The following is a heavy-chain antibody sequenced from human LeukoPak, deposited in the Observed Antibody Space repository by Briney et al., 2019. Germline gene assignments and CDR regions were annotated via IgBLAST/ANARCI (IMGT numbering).Heavy chain of an antibody. CDR1: GVSISSGSNY. CDR3: ARSDGYGLVGI. Sequence: SETLSLTCSASGVSISSGSNYWGWIRQPPGKTLEWIGSIYSSGSTYYTPSLKSRVIIFDTAKNHFSLNLSSVTAADTAVYYCARSDGYGLVGIWGQGTMVTVSS. D-gene: IGHD3-10*01. CDR2: IYSSGST. V-gene: IGHV4-39*07. J-gene: IGHJ3*02.